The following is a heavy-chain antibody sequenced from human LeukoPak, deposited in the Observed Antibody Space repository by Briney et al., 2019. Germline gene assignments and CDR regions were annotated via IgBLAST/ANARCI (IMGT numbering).Heavy chain of an antibody. CDR3: ARGGPAARLITFGGVTDY. Sequence: PSETLSLTCTVSGGSISSYYWSWIRQPPGKGLEWIGYIYYSGSTNYNPSLKSRVTMSVDTSKNQFSLKLSSVTAADTAVYYCARGGPAARLITFGGVTDYWGQGTLVTVSS. V-gene: IGHV4-59*12. J-gene: IGHJ4*02. CDR1: GGSISSYY. D-gene: IGHD3-16*01. CDR2: IYYSGST.